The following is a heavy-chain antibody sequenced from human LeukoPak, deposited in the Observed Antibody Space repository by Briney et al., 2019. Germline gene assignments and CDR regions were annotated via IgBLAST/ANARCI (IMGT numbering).Heavy chain of an antibody. J-gene: IGHJ4*02. CDR3: ARDLRITMVRGLGNY. Sequence: ASVKVSCKASGYTFTSYAMNWVRQAPGQGLEWMGWINTNTGNPTYAQGFTGRFVFSLDTSVSTAYLQISSLKAEDTAVYYCARDLRITMVRGLGNYWGQGTLVTVSS. CDR1: GYTFTSYA. V-gene: IGHV7-4-1*02. D-gene: IGHD3-10*01. CDR2: INTNTGNP.